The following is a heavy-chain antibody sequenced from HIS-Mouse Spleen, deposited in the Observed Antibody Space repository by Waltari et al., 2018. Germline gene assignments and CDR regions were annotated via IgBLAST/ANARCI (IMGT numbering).Heavy chain of an antibody. CDR2: ISYDGSNK. J-gene: IGHJ3*02. CDR1: GFTFSSYG. CDR3: AKDRYEGGATAFDI. Sequence: QVQLVESGGGVVQPGRSLRLSCAASGFTFSSYGLDWVRQAPGKGLEWVAVISYDGSNKYYADSVKGRFTISRDNSKNTLYLQMNSLRAEDTAVYYCAKDRYEGGATAFDIWGQGTMVTVSS. D-gene: IGHD1-26*01. V-gene: IGHV3-30*18.